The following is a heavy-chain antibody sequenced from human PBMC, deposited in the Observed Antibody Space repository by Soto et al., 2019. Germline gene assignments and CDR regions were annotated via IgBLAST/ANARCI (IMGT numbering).Heavy chain of an antibody. Sequence: VQPWGSLRLSCAVSGFTFSNFWMYWVRHTPGKGLECVANIKEDGSEQYYVDSVKGRFTISRDNAKNSLYLQMKSLRAEDTAIYYCARLYGGTYFDHWGQGTPVTVSS. CDR1: GFTFSNFW. CDR3: ARLYGGTYFDH. J-gene: IGHJ4*02. V-gene: IGHV3-7*01. D-gene: IGHD1-1*01. CDR2: IKEDGSEQ.